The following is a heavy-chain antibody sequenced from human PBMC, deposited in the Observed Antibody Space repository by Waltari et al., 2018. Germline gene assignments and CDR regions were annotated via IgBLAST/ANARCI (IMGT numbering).Heavy chain of an antibody. Sequence: EVRLVQSGAEVKTPGESLKISCKGSGDKFSTYWIGWVRQMPGKGLEWMGIIYVGDSETRYSPSFRGQVTMSADKSITTAYLQWSSLKASDTAMYYCARREHDYDYVGGSYRRVIDTFDIWGQGTRVTVSS. CDR3: ARREHDYDYVGGSYRRVIDTFDI. CDR1: GDKFSTYW. J-gene: IGHJ3*02. CDR2: IYVGDSET. V-gene: IGHV5-51*03. D-gene: IGHD3-16*02.